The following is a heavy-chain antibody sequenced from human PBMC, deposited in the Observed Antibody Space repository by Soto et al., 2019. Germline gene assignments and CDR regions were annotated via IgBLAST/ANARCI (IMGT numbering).Heavy chain of an antibody. J-gene: IGHJ4*02. CDR1: GFTFSDYY. CDR2: ISSSSSYT. Sequence: QVQLVESGGGLVKPGGSLRLSCEASGFTFSDYYMSWIRQAPGKGLEWVSYISSSSSYTNYADSVKGRFTISRDNAKNSLYLQMNSLRAEDTAVYYCARANLYCSSTSCFYYFDYWGQGTLVTVSS. CDR3: ARANLYCSSTSCFYYFDY. V-gene: IGHV3-11*05. D-gene: IGHD2-2*01.